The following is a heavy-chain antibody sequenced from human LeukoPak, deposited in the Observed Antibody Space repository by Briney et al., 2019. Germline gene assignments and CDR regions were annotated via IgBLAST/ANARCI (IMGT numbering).Heavy chain of an antibody. CDR2: INRDGSEQ. CDR3: AKVGAWELQRVFEN. J-gene: IGHJ4*02. CDR1: GFTFSSYW. V-gene: IGHV3-7*01. D-gene: IGHD1-26*01. Sequence: RGSLRLSCEVAGFTFSSYWMTWARHIPGKGLGWVATINRDGSEQHYVESVKGRFTISRDNGRNSLYLQMDSLRVDDTAVYYCAKVGAWELQRVFENWGQGTLVTVSS.